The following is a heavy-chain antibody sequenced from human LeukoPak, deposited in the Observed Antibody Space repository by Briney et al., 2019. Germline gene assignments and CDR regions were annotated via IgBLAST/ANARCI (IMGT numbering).Heavy chain of an antibody. D-gene: IGHD4-23*01. CDR3: ARGVNYAMDV. V-gene: IGHV3-48*04. CDR1: GFTFSGYS. Sequence: GGSLRLSCAASGFTFSGYSMNWVRQAPGNGLEWVSYISSRSSTIYYADSVKGRFTTSRDNAKNTVFLQMNSLRAEDTAVYYCARGVNYAMDVWGQGTTVTVSS. J-gene: IGHJ6*02. CDR2: ISSRSSTI.